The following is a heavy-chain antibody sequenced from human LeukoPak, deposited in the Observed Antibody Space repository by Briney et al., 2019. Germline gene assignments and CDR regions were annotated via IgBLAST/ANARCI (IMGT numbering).Heavy chain of an antibody. CDR3: VRDPHGRGMDV. J-gene: IGHJ6*02. D-gene: IGHD4-17*01. V-gene: IGHV6-1*01. Sequence: SQTLSLTCAISGDSVSSNSADWNWIRPSPSRGLVWLGRTYYRSKWCNDYAVSVKSRITINPDTSKNQYSLQLNSVTPEDTAVYYCVRDPHGRGMDVWGQGTTVTVSS. CDR2: TYYRSKWCN. CDR1: GDSVSSNSAD.